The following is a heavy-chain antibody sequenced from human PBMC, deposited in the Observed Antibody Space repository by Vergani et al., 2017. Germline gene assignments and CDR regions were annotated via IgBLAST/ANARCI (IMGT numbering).Heavy chain of an antibody. D-gene: IGHD4-23*01. CDR3: ARDNGGRGFFDY. V-gene: IGHV4-61*10. CDR2: IYYSGST. Sequence: QVQLQESGPGLVKPSETLSLTCTVSGGSVSGGPYYWSWIRQPAGKGLEWFGYIYYSGSTTYNPSLESRVTISIDTSKNQFSLKLSSVTAADTAVYYCARDNGGRGFFDYWGQGTQVTVSS. CDR1: GGSVSGGPYY. J-gene: IGHJ4*02.